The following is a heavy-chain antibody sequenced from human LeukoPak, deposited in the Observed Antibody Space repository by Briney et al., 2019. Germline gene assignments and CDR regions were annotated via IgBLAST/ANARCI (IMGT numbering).Heavy chain of an antibody. Sequence: SGGSLRLSCAASGFTFSSYSMNWVRQAPGKGLEWVSSISSSSSYVYYAGSVKGRFTISRDNSKNTLYLQMNSLRAEDTAVYYCALVPAAMAYYYMDVWGKGTTVTVSS. CDR3: ALVPAAMAYYYMDV. CDR2: ISSSSSYV. CDR1: GFTFSSYS. J-gene: IGHJ6*03. D-gene: IGHD2-2*01. V-gene: IGHV3-21*01.